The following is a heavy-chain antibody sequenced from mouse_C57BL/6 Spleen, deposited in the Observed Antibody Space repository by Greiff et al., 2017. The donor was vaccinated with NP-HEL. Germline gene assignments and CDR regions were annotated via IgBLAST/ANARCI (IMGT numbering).Heavy chain of an antibody. D-gene: IGHD1-1*01. V-gene: IGHV1-22*01. CDR2: INPNNGGT. J-gene: IGHJ2*01. Sequence: SGPELVKPGASVKMSCKASGYTFTDYNMHWVKQSHGKSLEWIGYINPNNGGTSYNQKFKGKATLTVNKSSSTAYMELRSLTSEDSAVYYCASIYYYGSSYFDYWGQGTTLTVSS. CDR1: GYTFTDYN. CDR3: ASIYYYGSSYFDY.